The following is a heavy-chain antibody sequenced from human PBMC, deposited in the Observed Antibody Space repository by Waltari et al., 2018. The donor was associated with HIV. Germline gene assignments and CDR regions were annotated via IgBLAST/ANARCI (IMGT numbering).Heavy chain of an antibody. CDR1: GFTLSSYS. J-gene: IGHJ5*02. CDR2: ISSSSSYI. D-gene: IGHD3-16*01. V-gene: IGHV3-21*01. CDR3: ARDYDAGGFDP. Sequence: EVQLVESGGGLVKPGGSMRLSWAASGFTLSSYSMNWVRQATGKGLEWVSSISSSSSYIYYADSVKGRFTISRDNAKNSLYLQMNSLRAEDTAVYYCARDYDAGGFDPWGQGTLVTVSS.